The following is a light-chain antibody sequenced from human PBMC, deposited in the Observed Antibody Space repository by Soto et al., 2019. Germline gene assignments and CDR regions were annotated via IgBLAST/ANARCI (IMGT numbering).Light chain of an antibody. CDR2: GAS. CDR1: RSVSSSY. Sequence: EIVLTQSPGTLSLSPGERATLSCRASRSVSSSYLAWYQQKPGQAPWLLIYGASTRATGVPVRFSGSGSGTDFTLTIRRLEPEDSAMYYCPQYGSSSPWTFGQGTKVDIK. J-gene: IGKJ1*01. CDR3: PQYGSSSPWT. V-gene: IGKV3-20*01.